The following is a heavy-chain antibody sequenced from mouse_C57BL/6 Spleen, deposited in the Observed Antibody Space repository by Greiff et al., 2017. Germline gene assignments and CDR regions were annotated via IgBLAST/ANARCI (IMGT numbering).Heavy chain of an antibody. CDR1: GYTFTDYE. D-gene: IGHD3-2*02. CDR3: TRSPTAQATSFAY. CDR2: IDPETGGT. J-gene: IGHJ3*01. Sequence: VQVVESGAELVRPGASVTLSCKASGYTFTDYEMHWVKQTPVHGLEWIGAIDPETGGTAYNQKFKGKAILTADKSSSTAYMELRSLTSEDSAVYYCTRSPTAQATSFAYWGQGTLVTVSA. V-gene: IGHV1-15*01.